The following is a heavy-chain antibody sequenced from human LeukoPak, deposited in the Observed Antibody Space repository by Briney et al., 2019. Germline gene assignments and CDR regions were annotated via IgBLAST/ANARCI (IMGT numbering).Heavy chain of an antibody. Sequence: SETLSLTCAVCGGSFSGYYWSWIRQPPGKGLEWIGEINHSGSTNYNPSLKSRVAISVDTSKNQFSLKLSSVTAADTAVYYCARSRYCGGDCYSYDAFDIWGQGTMVTVSS. D-gene: IGHD2-21*02. V-gene: IGHV4-34*01. CDR2: INHSGST. J-gene: IGHJ3*02. CDR3: ARSRYCGGDCYSYDAFDI. CDR1: GGSFSGYY.